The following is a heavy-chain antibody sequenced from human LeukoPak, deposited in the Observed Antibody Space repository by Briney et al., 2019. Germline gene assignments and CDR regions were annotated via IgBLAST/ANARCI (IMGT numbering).Heavy chain of an antibody. J-gene: IGHJ5*02. V-gene: IGHV1-8*01. Sequence: ASVKVSCKASGYTFTSYDINWVRQATGQGLEWMGWMNPNSGNTGYAQESQGRVTMTRNTSISTAYMERSSLRSEDTAVYYCARAEDIVVVPAFWFDPWGQGTLVTVSS. CDR3: ARAEDIVVVPAFWFDP. D-gene: IGHD2-2*01. CDR1: GYTFTSYD. CDR2: MNPNSGNT.